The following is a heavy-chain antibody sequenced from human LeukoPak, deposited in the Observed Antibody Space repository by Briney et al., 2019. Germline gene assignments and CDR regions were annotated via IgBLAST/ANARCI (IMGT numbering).Heavy chain of an antibody. CDR3: TRRILGRPKIWYYYGMDV. CDR1: GFTFSSYA. V-gene: IGHV3-49*04. CDR2: IRSKAYGGTT. J-gene: IGHJ6*02. D-gene: IGHD7-27*01. Sequence: GGSLRLSCAASGFTFSSYAMTWGRQAPGKGLEWVGFIRSKAYGGTTEYAASVKGRFTISRDDSKSIAYLQMNSLKTEDTAVYYCTRRILGRPKIWYYYGMDVWGQGTTVTVSS.